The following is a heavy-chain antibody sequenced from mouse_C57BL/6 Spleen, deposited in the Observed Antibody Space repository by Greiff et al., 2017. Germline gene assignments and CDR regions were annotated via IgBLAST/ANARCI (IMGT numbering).Heavy chain of an antibody. CDR1: GYTFTSYG. D-gene: IGHD1-1*01. CDR3: ARSSGSSFYWYFDV. V-gene: IGHV1-81*01. CDR2: IYPRSGNT. J-gene: IGHJ1*03. Sequence: QVQLQQSGAELARPGASVKLSCKASGYTFTSYGISWVKQRTGQGLEWIGEIYPRSGNTYYNEKFKGKATLTADKSARTAYMELRSLTSEDSAVYFCARSSGSSFYWYFDVWGTGTTVTVSS.